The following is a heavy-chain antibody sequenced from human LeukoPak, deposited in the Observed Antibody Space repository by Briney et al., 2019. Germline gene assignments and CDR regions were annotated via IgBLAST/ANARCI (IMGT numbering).Heavy chain of an antibody. Sequence: PSETLSLTCTVSGGSISGPHWSWVRQPPGKGLEWIGDVYYSGSTHQNPSLKSRVTISVDTSKNQFSLKLRSVTAADTAVYYCARVMGDLASLYHMDVWGKGTTVTVSS. V-gene: IGHV4-59*11. CDR1: GGSISGPH. J-gene: IGHJ6*03. CDR2: VYYSGST. D-gene: IGHD3-16*01. CDR3: ARVMGDLASLYHMDV.